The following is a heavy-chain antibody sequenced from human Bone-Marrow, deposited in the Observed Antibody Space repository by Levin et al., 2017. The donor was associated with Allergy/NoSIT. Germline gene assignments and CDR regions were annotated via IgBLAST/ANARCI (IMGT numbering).Heavy chain of an antibody. D-gene: IGHD3-10*01. CDR2: IYYNSGST. V-gene: IGHV4-59*01. Sequence: SCTVSGDSISTYYWSWIRQSPGKGLQWIGYIYYNSGSTNYNPSLKSRVTISVDTSKTQFSLRLSSVTAADTAVYYCARGGRGDYDYWGQGILVTVSS. CDR1: GDSISTYY. CDR3: ARGGRGDYDY. J-gene: IGHJ4*02.